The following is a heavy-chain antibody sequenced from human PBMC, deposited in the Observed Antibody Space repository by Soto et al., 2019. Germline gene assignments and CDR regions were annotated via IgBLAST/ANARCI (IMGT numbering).Heavy chain of an antibody. CDR3: VRDGTKTLRDWFDH. D-gene: IGHD1-1*01. V-gene: IGHV4-4*07. CDR2: IYATGTT. Sequence: PSVTMSLPCIACGASISGFYWSWIRKSAGKGLEWIGRIYATGTTDYNPSLKSRVMMSVDTSKKQFSLKLRSVTAADTAVYYCVRDGTKTLRDWFDHWGQGISVTVSS. CDR1: GASISGFY. J-gene: IGHJ5*02.